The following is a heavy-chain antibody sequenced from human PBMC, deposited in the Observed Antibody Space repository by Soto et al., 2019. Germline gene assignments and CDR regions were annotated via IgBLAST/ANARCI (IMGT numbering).Heavy chain of an antibody. Sequence: QITLKESGPTLVKPTQTLTLTCTFSAFSLSTGGVGVGWIRHPPGKSLEWLALTYCDDDKRYSPSLRSRLTITKDTSKNQVVLTMTNMDPVDTATYYCIQSRCGGDCLQSYASYYYYGMDVWGQGTTVTVSS. D-gene: IGHD2-21*02. CDR2: TYCDDDK. CDR1: AFSLSTGGVG. J-gene: IGHJ6*02. CDR3: IQSRCGGDCLQSYASYYYYGMDV. V-gene: IGHV2-5*02.